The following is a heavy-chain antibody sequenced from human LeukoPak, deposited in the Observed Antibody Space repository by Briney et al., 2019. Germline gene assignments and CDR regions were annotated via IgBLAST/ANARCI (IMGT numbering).Heavy chain of an antibody. Sequence: GGSLRLSCAASGFSFSSYAMSWFRQAPGKGLEWVSTIGSSGVDTYYADSVKGRFTISKDSSKNTLQMNSLSGEDTAVYYCVKHSGGVYGNSDSWGQGTLVTVSS. CDR1: GFSFSSYA. V-gene: IGHV3-23*01. CDR3: VKHSGGVYGNSDS. D-gene: IGHD1-1*01. J-gene: IGHJ4*02. CDR2: IGSSGVDT.